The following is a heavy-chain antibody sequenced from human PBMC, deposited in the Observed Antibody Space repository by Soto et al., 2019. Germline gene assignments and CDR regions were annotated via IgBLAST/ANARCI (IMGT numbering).Heavy chain of an antibody. D-gene: IGHD3-9*01. CDR2: MNPNSGNT. V-gene: IGHV1-8*01. Sequence: GASVKVSCKASGYTFTSYDINWVRQATGQGLEWMGWMNPNSGNTGYAQKFQGRVTMTRNTSISTAYMELSSLRSEDTAVYYCARGSRPGRYFHWLSRSYYYYYGMDVWGQGTTVTVSS. CDR1: GYTFTSYD. J-gene: IGHJ6*02. CDR3: ARGSRPGRYFHWLSRSYYYYYGMDV.